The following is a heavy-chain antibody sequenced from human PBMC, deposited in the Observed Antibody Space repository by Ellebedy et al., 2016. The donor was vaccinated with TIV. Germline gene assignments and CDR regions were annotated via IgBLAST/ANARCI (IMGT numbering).Heavy chain of an antibody. J-gene: IGHJ4*02. CDR2: FYSGGST. D-gene: IGHD1-1*01. CDR1: GFRVSHNF. Sequence: GESLKISCAASGFRVSHNFMTWVRPAPGKGLEWVSLFYSGGSTSYADSVKGRFTISRDNSRNTLYLQMNSLRAEDTAVYYCARKTDTTGSGDYWGQGTLVTVSS. CDR3: ARKTDTTGSGDY. V-gene: IGHV3-53*01.